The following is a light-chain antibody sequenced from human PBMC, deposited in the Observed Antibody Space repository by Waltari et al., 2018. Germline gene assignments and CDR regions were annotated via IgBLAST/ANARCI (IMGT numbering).Light chain of an antibody. CDR2: KVS. J-gene: IGKJ4*01. Sequence: DVVLTQYPLSLPVTLGQPASMSCRSSQSLVSSDGNTFLHWFQQRPGQSPRRLIYKVSNRDYGVPDRFSGGGSGTDFTLKFSRVEAEDDGIYYCMHGTHWPPSPNFGGGTKVEIK. V-gene: IGKV2-30*01. CDR3: MHGTHWPPSPN. CDR1: QSLVSSDGNTF.